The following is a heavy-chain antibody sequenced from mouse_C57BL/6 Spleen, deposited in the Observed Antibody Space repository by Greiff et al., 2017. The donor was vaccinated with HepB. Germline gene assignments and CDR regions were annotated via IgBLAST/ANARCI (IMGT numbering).Heavy chain of an antibody. J-gene: IGHJ2*01. Sequence: EVQLVESGGGLVKPGGSLKLSCAASGFTFSSYTMSWVRQTPEKRLEWVATISGGGGNTYYPDSVKGRFTISRDNAKNTLYLQMSSLRSEDTALYYCASLSSGYFDYWGQGTTLTVSS. CDR1: GFTFSSYT. CDR3: ASLSSGYFDY. D-gene: IGHD3-2*02. V-gene: IGHV5-9*01. CDR2: ISGGGGNT.